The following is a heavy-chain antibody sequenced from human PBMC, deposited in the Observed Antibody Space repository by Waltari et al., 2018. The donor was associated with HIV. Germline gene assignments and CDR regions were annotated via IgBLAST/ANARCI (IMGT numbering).Heavy chain of an antibody. Sequence: QLQLQESGPGLVKPSETLSLTCTVSGGSIRSNTYYWVWIRQPPGKGLDWIASIDYSGSTYSNPSLKSRVTLSGDTTNNHFSLQLSSVTAADTAVYYCARQLIRTGYNIRPYYFDSWGQGTLVIVSS. CDR1: GGSIRSNTYY. CDR2: IDYSGST. V-gene: IGHV4-39*01. D-gene: IGHD3-9*01. CDR3: ARQLIRTGYNIRPYYFDS. J-gene: IGHJ4*02.